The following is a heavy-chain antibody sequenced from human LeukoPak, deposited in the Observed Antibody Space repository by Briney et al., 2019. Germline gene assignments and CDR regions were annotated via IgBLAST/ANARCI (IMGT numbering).Heavy chain of an antibody. J-gene: IGHJ5*02. D-gene: IGHD3-10*01. CDR3: ARVTMVGGFDP. Sequence: SETLSLTCTVSGGSISSSSYFWGWIRQPPGKGLEWIGTIYYSGSTDYNPSLKSRVTIPLDTFKNQFSLKLSSVTAADTAVYCCARVTMVGGFDPWGQGTLVTVSS. CDR1: GGSISSSSYF. V-gene: IGHV4-39*07. CDR2: IYYSGST.